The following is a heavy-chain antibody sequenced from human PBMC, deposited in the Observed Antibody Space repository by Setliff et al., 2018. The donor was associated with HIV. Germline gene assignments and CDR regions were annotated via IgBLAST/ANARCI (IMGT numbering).Heavy chain of an antibody. CDR1: GGTFSSYA. D-gene: IGHD5-18*01. CDR2: IIPILGIA. V-gene: IGHV1-69*10. Sequence: GASVKVSCKASGGTFSSYAISWVRQAPGQGLEWMGGIIPILGIANYAQKFQGRVTITADKSTSTAYMELSSLRSEDTAVYYCARVGIQLWYPSYYYYYMDVWGQGTPVTV. CDR3: ARVGIQLWYPSYYYYYMDV. J-gene: IGHJ6*03.